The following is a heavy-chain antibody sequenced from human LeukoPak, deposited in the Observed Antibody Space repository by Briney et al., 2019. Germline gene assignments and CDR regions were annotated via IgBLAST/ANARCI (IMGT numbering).Heavy chain of an antibody. D-gene: IGHD4-17*01. Sequence: PGTSLRLSCAASGFTFSFYGIHWVRQAPGKGLEWVAVISDDGSTKYYSDSVKGRFTVSRDNSKDTLYLQMNSLRAEDTAVYYCAKDLRAVTTYAFDIWGQGTMVTVSS. CDR1: GFTFSFYG. V-gene: IGHV3-30*18. CDR3: AKDLRAVTTYAFDI. CDR2: ISDDGSTK. J-gene: IGHJ3*02.